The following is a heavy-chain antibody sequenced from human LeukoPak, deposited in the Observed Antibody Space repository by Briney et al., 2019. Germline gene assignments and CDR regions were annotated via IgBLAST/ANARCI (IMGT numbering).Heavy chain of an antibody. V-gene: IGHV3-74*01. CDR3: ARDGISCTGGHCYFAS. CDR2: INNDGSST. Sequence: PGGSLRLSCATSGFILSNYWMHRVRQAPGKGLVWVSRINNDGSSTTYADSVKGRFTISRDNARNTLYLQMNGLRAEDTAVYYCARDGISCTGGHCYFASWGQGTLVTVSS. J-gene: IGHJ4*02. D-gene: IGHD2-8*02. CDR1: GFILSNYW.